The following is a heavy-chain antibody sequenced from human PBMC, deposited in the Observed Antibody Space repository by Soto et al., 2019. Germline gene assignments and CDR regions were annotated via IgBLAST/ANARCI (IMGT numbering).Heavy chain of an antibody. CDR1: GGTFSRYA. CDR3: ARGGLKGPTVVTLWFEP. J-gene: IGHJ5*02. CDR2: IIPIFGTA. D-gene: IGHD2-21*02. V-gene: IGHV1-69*01. Sequence: QVPLVQAGAEVKKPGSSVKVSCKASGGTFSRYAVSWVRQAPGQGLEWLGGIIPIFGTANYAQKFQGRVTLTADDSTGTAYMELSSLGSEDTAVYYCARGGLKGPTVVTLWFEPWGQGTLVNVSS.